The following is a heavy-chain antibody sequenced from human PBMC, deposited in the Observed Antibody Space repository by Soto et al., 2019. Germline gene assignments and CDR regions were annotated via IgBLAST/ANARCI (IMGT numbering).Heavy chain of an antibody. CDR2: IYPGDSDT. D-gene: IGHD2-21*02. Sequence: ESLTISCKFSGYSFTRYWIGWVRQMPGKGLEWMGIIYPGDSDTRYSPSFQGQVTISADKSISTAYLQWSSLKASDTAMYYCARRVVVTATVLYFDLWGRGTLVTVSS. CDR3: ARRVVVTATVLYFDL. CDR1: GYSFTRYW. V-gene: IGHV5-51*01. J-gene: IGHJ2*01.